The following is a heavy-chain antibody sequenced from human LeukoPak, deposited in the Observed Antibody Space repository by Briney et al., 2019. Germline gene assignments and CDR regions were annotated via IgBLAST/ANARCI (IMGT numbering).Heavy chain of an antibody. V-gene: IGHV3-21*01. D-gene: IGHD2-2*01. J-gene: IGHJ4*02. CDR2: ISSSSSCI. Sequence: AGGSLRLSCAASGFTFSSYSMNWVRQAPGKGLEWVSSISSSSSCIYYADSVKGRFTISRDNAKNSLYLQMNSLRAEDTAVYYCARGYVVVPAAMVGYWGQGTLVTVSS. CDR3: ARGYVVVPAAMVGY. CDR1: GFTFSSYS.